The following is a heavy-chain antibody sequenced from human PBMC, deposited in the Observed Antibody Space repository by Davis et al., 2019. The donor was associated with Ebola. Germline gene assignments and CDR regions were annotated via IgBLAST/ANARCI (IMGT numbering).Heavy chain of an antibody. CDR2: IIPILGIA. J-gene: IGHJ6*02. D-gene: IGHD5-18*01. CDR1: GGTFSSYA. V-gene: IGHV1-69*04. CDR3: ARDRARYSYGPYYYYGMDV. Sequence: SVKVSCKASGGTFSSYAISWVRQAPGQGLEWMGRIIPILGIANYAQKFQGRVTMTRDTSTSTVYMELSSLRSDDTAVYYCARDRARYSYGPYYYYGMDVWGQGTTVTVSS.